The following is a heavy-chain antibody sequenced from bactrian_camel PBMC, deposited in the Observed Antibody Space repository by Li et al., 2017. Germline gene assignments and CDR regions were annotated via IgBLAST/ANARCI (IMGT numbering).Heavy chain of an antibody. CDR3: ANERVEGGFDY. CDR2: IYTGDGTT. Sequence: QLVESGGGLVQPGGSLRLSCAASGFTFSIHYMSWVRQAPGKGLEWVSTIYTGDGTTNSADSVKGRFTISRDNTKNMLYLQMNSLKTEDTAMYYCANERVEGGFDYWGRETQVTVS. D-gene: IGHD5*01. V-gene: IGHV3S28*01. J-gene: IGHJ4*01. CDR1: GFTFSIHY.